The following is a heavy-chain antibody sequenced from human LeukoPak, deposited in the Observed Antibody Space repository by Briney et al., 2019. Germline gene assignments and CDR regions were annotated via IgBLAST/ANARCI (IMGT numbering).Heavy chain of an antibody. CDR3: ARGDRYYDILTGYYRGGLDGY. CDR1: GGTFNSGSYY. J-gene: IGHJ4*02. Sequence: TETLSLTCNVSGGTFNSGSYYWSWIRQPPGQGLEGIGYIYYSGRTNYNHSLKRLVTISVVTSKIQFSLKLSSVTAADAAVYYCARGDRYYDILTGYYRGGLDGYWGQGTLVTVSS. D-gene: IGHD3-9*01. V-gene: IGHV4-61*01. CDR2: IYYSGRT.